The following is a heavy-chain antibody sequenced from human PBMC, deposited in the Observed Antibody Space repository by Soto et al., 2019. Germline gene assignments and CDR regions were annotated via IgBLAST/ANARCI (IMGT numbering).Heavy chain of an antibody. CDR1: GFTFSSYA. CDR3: AKFRPKVSSSWYIRYGMDV. V-gene: IGHV3-23*01. CDR2: ISGSGGST. Sequence: PGGSLRLSCAASGFTFSSYAMSWVRQAPGKGLEWVSAISGSGGSTYYADSVKGRFTISRDNSKNTLYLQMNSLRAEDTAVYYCAKFRPKVSSSWYIRYGMDVWGQGTXVTVSS. J-gene: IGHJ6*02. D-gene: IGHD6-13*01.